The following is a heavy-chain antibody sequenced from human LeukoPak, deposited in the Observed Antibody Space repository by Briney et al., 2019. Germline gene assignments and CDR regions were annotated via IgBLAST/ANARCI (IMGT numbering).Heavy chain of an antibody. CDR1: GGSISSYY. CDR2: IYYSGST. D-gene: IGHD3-10*01. CDR3: ARASGYGSGTPVDY. J-gene: IGHJ4*02. V-gene: IGHV4-59*01. Sequence: SETLSLTCTVSGGSISSYYWSWIRQPPGKGLEWIGYIYYSGSTNYNPSLKSRVTISVDTSKNQFSLKLSSVTAADTAVYYCARASGYGSGTPVDYWGQGTLVTVSS.